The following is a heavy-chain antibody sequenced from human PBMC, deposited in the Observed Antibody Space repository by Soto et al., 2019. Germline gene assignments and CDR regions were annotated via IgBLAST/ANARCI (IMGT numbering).Heavy chain of an antibody. V-gene: IGHV1-3*01. J-gene: IGHJ6*02. CDR3: ARVGQNYYGLDV. D-gene: IGHD3-3*01. CDR1: GYTLTTYV. CDR2: LNAGNDNT. Sequence: SVKVSCEASGYTLTTYVMHWVRQAPGQRLEWMGWLNAGNDNTEYSQKLQGRVTITRDTSASTVYMELSSLSSEDTAVYYCARVGQNYYGLDVWGQGTTVTVSS.